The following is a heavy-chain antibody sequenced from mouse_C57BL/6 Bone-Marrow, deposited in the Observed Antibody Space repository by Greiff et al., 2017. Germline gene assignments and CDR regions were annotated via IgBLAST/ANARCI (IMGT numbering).Heavy chain of an antibody. J-gene: IGHJ4*01. V-gene: IGHV1-4*01. CDR3: EKRRKLGRGGALDY. CDR1: GYTFTSYM. CDR2: INPSSGYT. Sequence: VQLQQSGAELARPGASVKMSCKASGYTFTSYMMHWAKQRPGQGLAWIGYINPSSGYTKYNQKIKDKATLTADKSYSTAYMQMSSLTSEDSAVYYFEKRRKLGRGGALDYWGQGTSVTVSA. D-gene: IGHD4-1*01.